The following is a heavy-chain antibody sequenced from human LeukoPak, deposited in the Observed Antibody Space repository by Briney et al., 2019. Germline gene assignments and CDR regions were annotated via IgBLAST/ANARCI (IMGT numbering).Heavy chain of an antibody. CDR1: GFTVSSNY. D-gene: IGHD3-10*01. V-gene: IGHV3-53*01. CDR3: ARDRLYGSGNRFDP. J-gene: IGHJ5*02. CDR2: IYSGGST. Sequence: GGSLRLSCAASGFTVSSNYMSWVRQAPGKGLEWVSLIYSGGSTYYADSVKGRFTISRDNSKNTLYLQMNSLRAEDTAVYYCARDRLYGSGNRFDPWGQGTLVTVSS.